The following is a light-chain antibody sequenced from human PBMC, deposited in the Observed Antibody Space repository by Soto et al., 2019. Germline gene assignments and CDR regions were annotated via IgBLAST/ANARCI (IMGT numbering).Light chain of an antibody. Sequence: QSVLTQPPSVSGAPGQRVTISCTGSSSNIGAGYDVHWYQQLPGTAPKLLIYGNSNRPSGVPDRFSGSKSGTPASLAITGLQAEDEADYYCQSYDSSLSGVFDGGTKLTVL. CDR1: SSNIGAGYD. CDR2: GNS. J-gene: IGLJ3*02. V-gene: IGLV1-40*01. CDR3: QSYDSSLSGV.